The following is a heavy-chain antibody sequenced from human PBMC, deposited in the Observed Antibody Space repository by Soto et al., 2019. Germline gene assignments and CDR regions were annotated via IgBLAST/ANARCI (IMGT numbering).Heavy chain of an antibody. J-gene: IGHJ4*02. CDR3: ARATSSYGKFDY. CDR1: GGSISGTGYY. Sequence: QVQLQESGPGLVKPSQTLSLTCTVSGGSISGTGYYWSWIRQHPGKGLEWIGYTPYSGSAYYNPSLKSRVTLSVDTSRNQFSLRLSSVIAADTAVYYCARATSSYGKFDYWGQGTLVTVSS. CDR2: TPYSGSA. V-gene: IGHV4-31*03. D-gene: IGHD4-17*01.